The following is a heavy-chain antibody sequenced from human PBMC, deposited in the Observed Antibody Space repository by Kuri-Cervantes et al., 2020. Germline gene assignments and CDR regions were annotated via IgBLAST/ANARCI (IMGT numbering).Heavy chain of an antibody. V-gene: IGHV3-48*04. D-gene: IGHD5-18*01. CDR1: GFTFSTYS. CDR2: IGSGSSGSV. CDR3: ASWDTAMVDYYYMDV. J-gene: IGHJ6*03. Sequence: GGSLRLSCAASGFTFSTYSMNWVRQAPGKGLEWVSYIGSGSSGSVHYAEYVKGRFTISRDNAKNSLYLQMNSLRAEDTAVYYCASWDTAMVDYYYMDVWGKGTTVTVSS.